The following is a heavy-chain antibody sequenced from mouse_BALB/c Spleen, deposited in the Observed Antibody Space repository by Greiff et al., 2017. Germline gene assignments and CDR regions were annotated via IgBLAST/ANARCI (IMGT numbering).Heavy chain of an antibody. Sequence: VQLQQSGPSLVKPSQTLSLTCSVTGDSITSGYWNWIRKFPGNKLEYMGYISYSGSTYYNPSLKSRISITRDTSKNQYYLQLNSVTTEDTATYYCARYRYDVGYAMDYWGQGTSVTVSS. CDR3: ARYRYDVGYAMDY. D-gene: IGHD2-14*01. CDR1: GDSITSGY. V-gene: IGHV3-8*02. CDR2: ISYSGST. J-gene: IGHJ4*01.